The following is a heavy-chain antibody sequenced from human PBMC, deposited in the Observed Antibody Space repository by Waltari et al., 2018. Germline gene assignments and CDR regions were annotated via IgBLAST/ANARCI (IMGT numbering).Heavy chain of an antibody. CDR1: GFTFSSYG. CDR2: IRYDGSNK. J-gene: IGHJ4*02. Sequence: QVQLVESGGGVVQPGGSLRLSCAASGFTFSSYGMHWVRQAPGKWLEWVAFIRYDGSNKYYADSVKGRFTISRDNSKNTLYLQMNSLRAEDTAVYYCAKVVTGDWGYFDYWGQGTLVTVSS. CDR3: AKVVTGDWGYFDY. D-gene: IGHD2-21*02. V-gene: IGHV3-30*02.